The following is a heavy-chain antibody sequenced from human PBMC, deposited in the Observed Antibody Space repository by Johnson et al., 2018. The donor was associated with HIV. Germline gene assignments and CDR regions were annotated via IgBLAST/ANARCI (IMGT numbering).Heavy chain of an antibody. CDR1: GFTFSSYW. Sequence: VQLVESGGGLVQPGGSLRLSCAASGFTFSSYWMSWVRQAPGKGLEWVANIKQDGSEKYYVDSVKGRFTISRDNAKNTRYLQMNSLRAEDTALYYCAREYYYDSSCTPVFDIWGQGTMVTVSS. CDR3: AREYYYDSSCTPVFDI. D-gene: IGHD3-22*01. CDR2: IKQDGSEK. J-gene: IGHJ3*02. V-gene: IGHV3-7*01.